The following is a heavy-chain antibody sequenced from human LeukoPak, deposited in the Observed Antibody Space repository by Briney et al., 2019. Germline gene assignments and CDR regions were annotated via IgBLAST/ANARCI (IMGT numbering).Heavy chain of an antibody. CDR3: ARPSSLYGGTSEDY. Sequence: GESLQISCKGSGYSFTSYWIGWVRQMPGKGLEWMGIIHPGDSDTRYSPSFQGQVTISADKSASTTYLQWSSLQASDTAMYYCARPSSLYGGTSEDYWGQGTLVTVSS. V-gene: IGHV5-51*01. CDR1: GYSFTSYW. J-gene: IGHJ4*02. CDR2: IHPGDSDT. D-gene: IGHD4-23*01.